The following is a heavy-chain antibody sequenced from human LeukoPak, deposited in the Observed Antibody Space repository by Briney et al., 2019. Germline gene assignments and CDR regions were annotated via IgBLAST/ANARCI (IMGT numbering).Heavy chain of an antibody. D-gene: IGHD4-17*01. CDR3: ARSATVTTGYFDY. Sequence: NSSETLSLTCSVSGASISSSGHYWGWIRQPPEKGLDWIGSIYSNGNTYYNPSVKSRVTISVDTSKNQFSLKLTSVTAAETAVYYCARSATVTTGYFDYWGQGALVTVSS. CDR1: GASISSSGHY. CDR2: IYSNGNT. J-gene: IGHJ4*02. V-gene: IGHV4-39*07.